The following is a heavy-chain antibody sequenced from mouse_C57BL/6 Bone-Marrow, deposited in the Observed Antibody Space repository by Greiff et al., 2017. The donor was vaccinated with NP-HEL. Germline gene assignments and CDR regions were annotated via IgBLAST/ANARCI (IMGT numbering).Heavy chain of an antibody. CDR1: GYTFTSYG. D-gene: IGHD2-4*01. V-gene: IGHV1-81*01. CDR3: ARGDYRYFDY. J-gene: IGHJ2*01. CDR2: IYPRSGNT. Sequence: QVQLKQSGAELARPGASVKLSCKASGYTFTSYGISWVKQRTGQGLEWLGEIYPRSGNTYYNEKFKSKATLTVDKPSSTAYMQLISLTSEDSAVYYCARGDYRYFDYWGQGTTLTVSS.